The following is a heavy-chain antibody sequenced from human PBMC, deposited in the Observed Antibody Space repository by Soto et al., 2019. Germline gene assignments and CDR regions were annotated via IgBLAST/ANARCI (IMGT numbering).Heavy chain of an antibody. D-gene: IGHD6-13*01. J-gene: IGHJ6*02. Sequence: EVQLVESGGGLVQPGRSLRLSCAASGFTFDDYAMHWVRQAPGKGLEWVSGISWNSGSIGYADSVKGRFTISRDNAKNSLYLQMNSLRAEDTALYYCAKDQQQLGHYYYYYGMDVWGQGTTVTVSS. V-gene: IGHV3-9*01. CDR1: GFTFDDYA. CDR3: AKDQQQLGHYYYYYGMDV. CDR2: ISWNSGSI.